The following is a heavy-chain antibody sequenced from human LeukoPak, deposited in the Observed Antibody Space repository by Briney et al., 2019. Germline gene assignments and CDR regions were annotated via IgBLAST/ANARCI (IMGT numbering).Heavy chain of an antibody. V-gene: IGHV3-7*01. Sequence: PGGSLRLSCAASGFTFSSYWMTWVRQAPGKGLEWVANIKQDGSEKYYVDSVKGRFTISRDNAKNSLYLQMDSLRAEDTAMYFCARDRGWGLRFLDYWAQGTLVTVSS. J-gene: IGHJ4*02. D-gene: IGHD4-17*01. CDR2: IKQDGSEK. CDR3: ARDRGWGLRFLDY. CDR1: GFTFSSYW.